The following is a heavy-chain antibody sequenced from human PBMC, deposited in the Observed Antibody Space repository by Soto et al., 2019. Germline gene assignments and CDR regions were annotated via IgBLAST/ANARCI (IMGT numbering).Heavy chain of an antibody. V-gene: IGHV1-18*01. J-gene: IGHJ4*02. CDR1: GYTFASYA. CDR2: ISAYNGNT. CDR3: ARDPPPPDY. Sequence: QVQLVQSGAEVKKPGASVKVSCKASGYTFASYAISWMRQAPGQGLEWMGWISAYNGNTNYAQKRQGRVTMTTDTSTRTAYMELRSMRSHDTAVYYCARDPPPPDYWGQGTLVTVSS.